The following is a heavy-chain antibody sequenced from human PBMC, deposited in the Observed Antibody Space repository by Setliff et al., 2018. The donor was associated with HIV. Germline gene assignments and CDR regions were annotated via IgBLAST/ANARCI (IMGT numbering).Heavy chain of an antibody. V-gene: IGHV1-18*01. J-gene: IGHJ4*02. CDR2: ISAYNGHT. CDR1: GYTFTSYG. CDR3: ARDLGYDFWSGSMSLDY. Sequence: ASVKVSCKASGYTFTSYGISWVRQAPGQGLEWMGWISAYNGHTNYAQKFQGRVTMTIDTSTSTAYTELRSLRSDDTAVYFCARDLGYDFWSGSMSLDYWGQGTLVTVSS. D-gene: IGHD3-3*01.